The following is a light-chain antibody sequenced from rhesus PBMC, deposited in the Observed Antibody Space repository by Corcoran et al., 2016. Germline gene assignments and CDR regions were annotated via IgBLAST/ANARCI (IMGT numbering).Light chain of an antibody. Sequence: DIQMTQSPSSLSASVGDRVTITCRASENGNNDLNWYQQKPGNAPKLLIYKASNLQSGGPSRFSGSGCGTAYTFTISSLQPEDVATYYCQHGYCTPFTFCPGTKLDIK. CDR1: ENGNND. V-gene: IGKV1-74*01. CDR3: QHGYCTPFT. CDR2: KAS. J-gene: IGKJ3*01.